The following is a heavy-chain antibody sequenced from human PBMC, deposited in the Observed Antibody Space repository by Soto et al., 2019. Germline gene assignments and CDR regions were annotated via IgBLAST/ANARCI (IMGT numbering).Heavy chain of an antibody. J-gene: IGHJ4*02. V-gene: IGHV3-48*01. CDR3: ARRVVTSCFFL. Sequence: EVQLVESGGGLVQPGGSLRLSCVVSGFNFRSESMTWVRQAPGKGPEWVSDINSGSSVIRYADSVTGRFTVFRDNDRDSLSLQMNGLRAEDSAVYYCARRVVTSCFFLWGQGTLVTVSS. CDR2: INSGSSVI. D-gene: IGHD2-2*01. CDR1: GFNFRSES.